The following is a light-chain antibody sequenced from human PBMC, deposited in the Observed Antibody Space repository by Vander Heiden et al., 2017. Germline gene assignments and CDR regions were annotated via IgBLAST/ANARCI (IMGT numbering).Light chain of an antibody. CDR1: TGVVSSGHY. CDR3: MRSENGASYVR. J-gene: IGLJ2*01. CDR2: DTN. Sequence: QAVVTQEPSLTVSPGGTVTPTRGSSTGVVSSGHYPHWFQQKPGQAPRTLIYDTNNKHSWTPARFSASLLGGKAALTLSGAQPEDEAEYYCMRSENGASYVRFGGGTKLTVL. V-gene: IGLV7-46*01.